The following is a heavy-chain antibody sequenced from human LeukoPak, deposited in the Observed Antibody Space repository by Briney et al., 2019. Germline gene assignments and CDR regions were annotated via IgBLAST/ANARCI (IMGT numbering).Heavy chain of an antibody. J-gene: IGHJ4*02. Sequence: GGSLRLSCAASGFTVSGNYMSWVRQAPGKGLEWVSVIYSGGSTYYADSVKGRFTISRDNSKDTLYLQMNSLRAEDTAVYYCARALDYGAGLFDYWGQGTLVTVSS. CDR1: GFTVSGNY. CDR2: IYSGGST. V-gene: IGHV3-66*01. D-gene: IGHD6-19*01. CDR3: ARALDYGAGLFDY.